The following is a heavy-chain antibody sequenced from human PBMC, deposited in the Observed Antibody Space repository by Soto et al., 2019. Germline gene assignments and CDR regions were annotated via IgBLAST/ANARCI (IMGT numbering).Heavy chain of an antibody. Sequence: EVQLVESGGGLVQPGGSLRLSCAASGFSFSTYSMHWVRQAPGKGLEWVSYISSRSYTIYYVDSVKGRFTISRDNAKNSLYLQMNSLRDEDTAVYYCARGGSSSDNGMEVWGQGTTVTVSS. V-gene: IGHV3-48*02. CDR2: ISSRSYTI. D-gene: IGHD6-6*01. CDR3: ARGGSSSDNGMEV. CDR1: GFSFSTYS. J-gene: IGHJ6*02.